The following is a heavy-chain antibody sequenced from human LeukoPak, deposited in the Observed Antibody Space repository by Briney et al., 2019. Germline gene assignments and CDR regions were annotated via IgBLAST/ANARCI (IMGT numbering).Heavy chain of an antibody. CDR3: ARGREVVVVAATVVPSRIDP. CDR2: INPNSGGT. J-gene: IGHJ5*02. D-gene: IGHD2-15*01. V-gene: IGHV1-2*02. CDR1: GYTFTGYC. Sequence: GASVKVSCKASGYTFTGYCMHWVRQAPGQGLEWMGWINPNSGGTNYAQKFQGRVTMTRDTSISTVYMELSRLRSDDTAVYYCARGREVVVVAATVVPSRIDPWGQGTLVTVSS.